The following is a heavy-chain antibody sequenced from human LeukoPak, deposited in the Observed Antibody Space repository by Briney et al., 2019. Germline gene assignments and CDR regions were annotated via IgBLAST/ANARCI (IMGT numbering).Heavy chain of an antibody. CDR3: AKAQRTIRQYFYDGMDV. CDR1: GFTFSTYS. Sequence: GGSLRLSCAASGFTFSTYSMNWVRQAPGKGLEWVSSLSPGSSYIYYADSVKGRFSISRDNAKNSLYLEMNSLRAEDTAVYFCAKAQRTIRQYFYDGMDVWGQGATVTVSS. D-gene: IGHD3-9*01. J-gene: IGHJ6*02. CDR2: LSPGSSYI. V-gene: IGHV3-21*04.